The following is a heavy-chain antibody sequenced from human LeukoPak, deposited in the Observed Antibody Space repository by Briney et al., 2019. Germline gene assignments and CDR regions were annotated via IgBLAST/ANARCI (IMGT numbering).Heavy chain of an antibody. CDR3: ATSKGYCSSTSCSFAYFDY. J-gene: IGHJ4*02. V-gene: IGHV1-69*01. Sequence: SVKVSCKASGGTFSSYAISWVRQAPEQGLEWMGGIIPIFGTANYAQKFQGRVTITADESTSTAYMELSSLRSEDTAVYYCATSKGYCSSTSCSFAYFDYWGQGTLVTVSS. CDR2: IIPIFGTA. CDR1: GGTFSSYA. D-gene: IGHD2-2*01.